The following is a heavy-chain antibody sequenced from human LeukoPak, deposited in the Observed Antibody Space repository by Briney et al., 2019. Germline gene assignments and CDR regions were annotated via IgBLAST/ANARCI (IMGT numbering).Heavy chain of an antibody. CDR3: ARRSDSSDTYFDY. Sequence: SETLSLTCTVSGASITSGAYYWGWIRQPPGKGLEWIGSIYYSGSTYYNPSLKSRVTISVDTSKNQFSLKLSSVTAADTAVYYCARRSDSSDTYFDYWGQGTLVTVSS. CDR2: IYYSGST. CDR1: GASITSGAYY. D-gene: IGHD3-22*01. J-gene: IGHJ4*02. V-gene: IGHV4-39*01.